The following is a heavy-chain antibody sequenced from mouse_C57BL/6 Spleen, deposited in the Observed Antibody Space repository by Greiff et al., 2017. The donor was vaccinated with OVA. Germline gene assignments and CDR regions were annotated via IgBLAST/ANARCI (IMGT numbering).Heavy chain of an antibody. CDR2: IDPETGGT. V-gene: IGHV1-15*01. Sequence: VKLMESGAELVRPGASVTLSCKASGYTFTDYEMHWVKQTPVHGLEWIGAIDPETGGTAYNQKFKGKAILTADKSSSTAYMELRSLTSEDSAVYYCTRERLPVPFAYWGQGTLVTVSA. J-gene: IGHJ3*01. CDR1: GYTFTDYE. CDR3: TRERLPVPFAY. D-gene: IGHD2-2*01.